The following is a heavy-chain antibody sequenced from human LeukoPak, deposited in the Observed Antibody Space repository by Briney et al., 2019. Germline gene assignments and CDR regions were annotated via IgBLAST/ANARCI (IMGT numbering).Heavy chain of an antibody. CDR1: GFTFSSYW. CDR2: ISTDASST. CDR3: ARVRDSSAYLLRPAFDI. V-gene: IGHV3-74*01. Sequence: GGSLRLSCAGSGFTFSSYWMHWVRQAPGKGLVWVSRISTDASSTTYADSVKGRFTISRDNAKGTLYLQMSSLRAEDTAVYYCARVRDSSAYLLRPAFDIWGQGTMVPVSS. D-gene: IGHD3-22*01. J-gene: IGHJ3*02.